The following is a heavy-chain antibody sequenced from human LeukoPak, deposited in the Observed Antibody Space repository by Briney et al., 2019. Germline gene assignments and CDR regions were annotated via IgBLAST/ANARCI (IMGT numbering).Heavy chain of an antibody. J-gene: IGHJ5*02. V-gene: IGHV4-34*01. CDR1: GGSFSGYY. Sequence: PSETLSLTCAVYGGSFSGYYWSWLRQPPGKGLEWIGEINHSGSTNYNPSLKSRVTISVDTSKNQFSLKLSSVTAADTAVYYCARRPYSSSWYIGWAWFDPWGQGTLVTVSS. CDR2: INHSGST. CDR3: ARRPYSSSWYIGWAWFDP. D-gene: IGHD6-13*01.